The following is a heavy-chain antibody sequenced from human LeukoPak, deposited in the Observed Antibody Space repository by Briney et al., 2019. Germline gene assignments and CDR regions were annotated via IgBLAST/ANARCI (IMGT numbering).Heavy chain of an antibody. CDR3: ARLYCGGDCYSGNGMDV. Sequence: GGSLRLSCAASGFTFTSYGIGWVRQAPGQGLEWMGWISAYNGNTNYAQKLQGRVTMTTDTSTSTAYMELRSLRSDDTAVYYCARLYCGGDCYSGNGMDVWGQGTTVTVSS. CDR1: GFTFTSYG. V-gene: IGHV1-18*01. J-gene: IGHJ6*02. D-gene: IGHD2-21*02. CDR2: ISAYNGNT.